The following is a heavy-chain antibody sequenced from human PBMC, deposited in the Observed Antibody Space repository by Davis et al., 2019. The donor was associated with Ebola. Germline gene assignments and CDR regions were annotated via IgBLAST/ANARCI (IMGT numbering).Heavy chain of an antibody. V-gene: IGHV3-48*03. CDR2: IISSGGTI. J-gene: IGHJ6*02. D-gene: IGHD3-16*01. CDR3: AGADYGPTYGMDV. Sequence: PGGSLRLSCAASGFPFSSYEMNWVRQAPGKGLEWISYIISSGGTIYYADSVRGRFTTSRDNAKNSLFLQMNSLRADDTATYYCAGADYGPTYGMDVWGHGTTVTVSS. CDR1: GFPFSSYE.